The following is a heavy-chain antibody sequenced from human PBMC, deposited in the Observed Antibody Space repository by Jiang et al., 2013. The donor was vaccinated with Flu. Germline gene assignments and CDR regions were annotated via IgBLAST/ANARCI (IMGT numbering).Heavy chain of an antibody. V-gene: IGHV7-4-1*01. CDR3: TRGKNWNDV. CDR1: GYTFNRYT. J-gene: IGHJ6*02. Sequence: QSGSELKKSGASVKLSCKASGYTFNRYTLNWVRQAPGQGLEWMGWINTETGYATYAQGFTGRYVFSLDASVGTAYLQIDSLRADDTAMYYCTRGKNWNDVWGQGTTVTVS. CDR2: INTETGYA. D-gene: IGHD1-1*01.